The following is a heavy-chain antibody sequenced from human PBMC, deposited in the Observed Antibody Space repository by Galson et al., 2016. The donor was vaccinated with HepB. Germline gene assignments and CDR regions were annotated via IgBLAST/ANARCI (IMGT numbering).Heavy chain of an antibody. D-gene: IGHD4-17*01. CDR1: RDSIRNS. J-gene: IGHJ2*01. V-gene: IGHV4-31*03. Sequence: TLSLTCIVSRDSIRNSWSWIRQHPGKGLEWIGYIYYSGSTYYNPSLKSRVTISVDTSKNQFSLKLSSVTAADTAVFYCARAFVGHDYGDYRPYWYFDLWGRGTLVTVSS. CDR2: IYYSGST. CDR3: ARAFVGHDYGDYRPYWYFDL.